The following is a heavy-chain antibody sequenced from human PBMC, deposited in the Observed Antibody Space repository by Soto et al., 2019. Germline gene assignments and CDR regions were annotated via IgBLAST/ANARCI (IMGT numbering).Heavy chain of an antibody. J-gene: IGHJ5*02. Sequence: SETLSLTCAVYGGSFSGYYWTWIRQPPGTGLEWIGEINHSGSTNYNPSLKSRVTISVDTSKNHFSLKLTSVTASDTAVYYCATSAFDPWGQGTLVT. D-gene: IGHD3-10*01. V-gene: IGHV4-34*01. CDR1: GGSFSGYY. CDR3: ATSAFDP. CDR2: INHSGST.